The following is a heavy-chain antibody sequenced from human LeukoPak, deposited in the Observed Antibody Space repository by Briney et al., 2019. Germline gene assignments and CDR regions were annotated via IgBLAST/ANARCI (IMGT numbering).Heavy chain of an antibody. CDR2: INPNGGGT. CDR3: SRDRDNFSGSGSYYNGDPLCQL. V-gene: IGHV1-2*02. D-gene: IGHD3-10*01. J-gene: IGHJ2*01. Sequence: GGSLKLSCTASGFTFTGFCIHWVRQAPGQGLEWMGWINPNGGGTNYAQSFKGRFTMPRDTSISTGYMELSRLRSDDTACYSCSRDRDNFSGSGSYYNGDPLCQLWGGGT. CDR1: GFTFTGFC.